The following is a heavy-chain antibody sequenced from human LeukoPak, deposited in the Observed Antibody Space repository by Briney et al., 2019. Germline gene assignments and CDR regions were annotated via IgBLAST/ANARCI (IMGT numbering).Heavy chain of an antibody. D-gene: IGHD2-21*02. CDR1: GFTFSRYS. CDR2: ITSSGSYI. Sequence: PGGSLRLSCAASGFTFSRYSMHWVRQAPGKGLEWVASITSSGSYIYYADSIKGRFTISRDNAKNSLSLQMNSLRAEDTAVYFCVRDRIVVVTATFDSWGQGTLVTVSS. CDR3: VRDRIVVVTATFDS. J-gene: IGHJ4*02. V-gene: IGHV3-21*01.